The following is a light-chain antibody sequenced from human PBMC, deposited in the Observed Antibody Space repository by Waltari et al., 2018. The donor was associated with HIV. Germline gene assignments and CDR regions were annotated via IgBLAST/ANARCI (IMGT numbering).Light chain of an antibody. Sequence: DIVITQSPDSLAVSLAERATINCTSSQILYTSNTHTYLASSHPKPAPPPPLLISFPSPRESGVPDRFSGSGSGTDFTLTISSLQPEDVAVYYCQHYYNTPRRFGQGTKVEI. V-gene: IGKV4-1*01. CDR3: QHYYNTPRR. CDR1: QILYTSNTHTY. J-gene: IGKJ1*01. CDR2: FPS.